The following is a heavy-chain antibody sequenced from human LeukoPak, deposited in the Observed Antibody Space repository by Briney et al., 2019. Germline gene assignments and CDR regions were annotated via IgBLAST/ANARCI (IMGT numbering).Heavy chain of an antibody. CDR1: GFTFDDYA. Sequence: GGSLRLSCTASGFTFDDYAMHWVRQAPAKGLEWVSLISGDGGTTDYADSVKGRFTISRDNRRNSLYLHMNSLRTEDTALYFCAKAPIYGTRTIDYWGQGTLVTVSS. D-gene: IGHD1-7*01. CDR2: ISGDGGTT. V-gene: IGHV3-43*02. J-gene: IGHJ4*02. CDR3: AKAPIYGTRTIDY.